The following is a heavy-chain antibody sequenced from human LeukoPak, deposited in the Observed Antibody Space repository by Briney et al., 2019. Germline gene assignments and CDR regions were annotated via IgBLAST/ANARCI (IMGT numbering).Heavy chain of an antibody. J-gene: IGHJ2*01. CDR2: ISYDGSNK. Sequence: PGGSLRLSCAASGFTFSSYAMHWVRQAPGKGLEWVAVISYDGSNKYHADSVKGRFTISRDNSKNTLYLQMNSLRAEDTAVYYCAREGSRYFDLWGRGTLVTVSS. D-gene: IGHD3-10*01. CDR1: GFTFSSYA. V-gene: IGHV3-30-3*01. CDR3: AREGSRYFDL.